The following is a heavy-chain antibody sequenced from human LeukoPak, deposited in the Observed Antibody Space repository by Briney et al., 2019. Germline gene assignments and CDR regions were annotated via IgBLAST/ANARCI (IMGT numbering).Heavy chain of an antibody. D-gene: IGHD3-16*02. Sequence: NPSETLSLTCAVYGGSFSGYYWRWIRQPPGKGLEWIGEINHSGSTNYNPSLKCRVTISVDTSKNQFSLKLSSVTAADTAVYYCARRHKGYDYVWGSYRYRYYFDYWGQGTLVTVSS. J-gene: IGHJ4*02. CDR1: GGSFSGYY. V-gene: IGHV4-34*01. CDR2: INHSGST. CDR3: ARRHKGYDYVWGSYRYRYYFDY.